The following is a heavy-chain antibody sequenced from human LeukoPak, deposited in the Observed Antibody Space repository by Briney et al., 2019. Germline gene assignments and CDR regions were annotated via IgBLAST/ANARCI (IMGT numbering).Heavy chain of an antibody. CDR2: IISKAIGYAT. CDR3: TTYSGGSVAFDT. D-gene: IGHD6-19*01. Sequence: GGSPKLSCAASLVTLRVATMHWVRDGPRERVWRGGRIISKAIGYATAYAAWVQGTFTISRADTKNTVYLQMNSLKTEEMAVTFCTTYSGGSVAFDTWGEGEMFSVSS. V-gene: IGHV3-73*01. CDR1: LVTLRVAT. J-gene: IGHJ3*02.